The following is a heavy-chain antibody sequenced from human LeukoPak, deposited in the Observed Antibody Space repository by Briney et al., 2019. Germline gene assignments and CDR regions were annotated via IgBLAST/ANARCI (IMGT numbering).Heavy chain of an antibody. D-gene: IGHD2-15*01. Sequence: SETLSLTCTVSGGSVSSGGYYWSWIRQHPGEGLEWIGYIYYSGSTYYNPSLKSRVTISVDTSKNQFSLKLSSVTAADTAVYYCARGRVVVVAATSYGMDVWGQGTTVTVSS. CDR2: IYYSGST. J-gene: IGHJ6*02. V-gene: IGHV4-31*03. CDR1: GGSVSSGGYY. CDR3: ARGRVVVVAATSYGMDV.